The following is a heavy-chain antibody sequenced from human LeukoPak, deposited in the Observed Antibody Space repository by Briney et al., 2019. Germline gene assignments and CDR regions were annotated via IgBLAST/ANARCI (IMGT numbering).Heavy chain of an antibody. CDR2: IYHSGST. CDR1: GGSISSSNW. Sequence: SETLSLTCAVSGGSISSSNWWSWVRQPPGKGLEWIGEIYHSGSTNYNPSLKSRVTVSVDTSKNQFSLKLSSVTAADTAVYYCARENRDCSSTSCYSTQDWFDPWGQGTLVTVSS. D-gene: IGHD2-2*01. J-gene: IGHJ5*02. V-gene: IGHV4-4*02. CDR3: ARENRDCSSTSCYSTQDWFDP.